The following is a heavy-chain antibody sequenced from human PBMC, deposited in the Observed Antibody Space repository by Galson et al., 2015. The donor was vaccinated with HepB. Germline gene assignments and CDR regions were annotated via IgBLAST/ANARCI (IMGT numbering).Heavy chain of an antibody. D-gene: IGHD4-23*01. CDR3: ARGGGFPHAFDI. CDR1: GLTVSSNY. Sequence: SPRLSCAASGLTVSSNYKSWVCQTPGKGLEWVSDIYIGGGTYYADSVKGRFTVSRDNSKSTVFLQMNSLRVEDTAVYYCARGGGFPHAFDIWGQGTMVTVSS. CDR2: IYIGGGT. J-gene: IGHJ3*02. V-gene: IGHV3-66*02.